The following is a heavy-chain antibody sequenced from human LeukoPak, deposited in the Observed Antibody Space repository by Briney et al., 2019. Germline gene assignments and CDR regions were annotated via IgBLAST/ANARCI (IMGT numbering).Heavy chain of an antibody. CDR2: INWNGGST. D-gene: IGHD3-22*01. J-gene: IGHJ4*02. V-gene: IGHV3-20*04. CDR1: GFTFDDYG. Sequence: GGSLRLSCAASGFTFDDYGMSWVRQAPGKGLEWVSGINWNGGSTGYADSVKGRFTISRDNAKNSLYLQMSSLRAEDTALYYCARETQYCYDSIYFDYWGQGTLVTVSS. CDR3: ARETQYCYDSIYFDY.